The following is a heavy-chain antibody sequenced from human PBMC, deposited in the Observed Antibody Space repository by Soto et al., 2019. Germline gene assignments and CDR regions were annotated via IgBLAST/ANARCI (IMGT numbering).Heavy chain of an antibody. CDR3: ARGPFDILNGYYFDY. CDR2: INHSGST. CDR1: GGSISTNNYF. Sequence: SETLSLTCTVSGGSISTNNYFWGWIRQPPGKGLEWIGEINHSGSTNYNPSLKSRVTISVDTSKNQFSLKLSSVTAADTAVYYCARGPFDILNGYYFDYWGQGTLVTVSS. V-gene: IGHV4-39*07. J-gene: IGHJ4*02. D-gene: IGHD3-9*01.